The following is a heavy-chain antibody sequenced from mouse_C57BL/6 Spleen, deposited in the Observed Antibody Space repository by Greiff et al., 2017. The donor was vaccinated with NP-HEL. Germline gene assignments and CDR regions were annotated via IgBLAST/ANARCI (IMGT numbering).Heavy chain of an antibody. J-gene: IGHJ4*01. V-gene: IGHV1-69*01. D-gene: IGHD2-4*01. Sequence: QQSCKASGYTFTSYWMHWVKQRPGQGLEWIGEIDPSDSYTNYNQKFKGKSTLTVDKSSSTAYMQLSSLTSEDSAVYYCARYDYDADAMDYWGQGTSVTVSS. CDR2: IDPSDSYT. CDR3: ARYDYDADAMDY. CDR1: GYTFTSYW.